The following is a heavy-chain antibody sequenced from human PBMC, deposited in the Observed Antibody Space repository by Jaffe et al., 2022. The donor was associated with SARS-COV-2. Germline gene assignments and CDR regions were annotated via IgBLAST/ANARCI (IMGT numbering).Heavy chain of an antibody. CDR3: ARGARNFQIEVVTATDEGQSVFDY. J-gene: IGHJ4*02. CDR1: GGSFSAYY. Sequence: QVQLQQWGAGLLKPSETLSLTCGVSGGSFSAYYWGWIRQPPGRGLEWIGEINHGGSTNYNPSLKSRVTISVDTSKNQFSLSLTSVTAADTAVYYCARGARNFQIEVVTATDEGQSVFDYWGPGTLVTVSS. V-gene: IGHV4-34*01. CDR2: INHGGST. D-gene: IGHD2-21*02.